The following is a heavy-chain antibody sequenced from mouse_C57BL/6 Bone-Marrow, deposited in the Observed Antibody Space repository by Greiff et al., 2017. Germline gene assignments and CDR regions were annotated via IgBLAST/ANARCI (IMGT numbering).Heavy chain of an antibody. Sequence: VQLQQPGAELVKPGASVKMSCKASGYTFTSYWITWVKLRPGQGLEWIGDIYPGSGSTNYNEKFKSKSTLTVDTSSSTAYMQLSSLASEASAVYYCTRPYYSNYWYFDVWGTGTTVTVSS. CDR3: TRPYYSNYWYFDV. J-gene: IGHJ1*03. CDR2: IYPGSGST. V-gene: IGHV1-55*01. D-gene: IGHD2-5*01. CDR1: GYTFTSYW.